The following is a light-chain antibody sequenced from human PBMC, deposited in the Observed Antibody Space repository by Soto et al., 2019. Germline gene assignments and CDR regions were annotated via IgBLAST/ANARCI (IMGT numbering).Light chain of an antibody. CDR2: DAS. V-gene: IGKV3-11*01. CDR3: QRGGT. J-gene: IGKJ5*01. Sequence: DIVLTQSPATLSLSPGESATLSCRASQSVRSYLGWYQQRPGQAPRLLIYDASNRATGIPARFSGSGSGTDFTLTISSLEPEDFVLYYCQRGGTFGQGTRLEIK. CDR1: QSVRSY.